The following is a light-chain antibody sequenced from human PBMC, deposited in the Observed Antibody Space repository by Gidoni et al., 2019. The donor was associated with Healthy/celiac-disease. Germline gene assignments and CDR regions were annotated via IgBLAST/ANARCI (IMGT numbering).Light chain of an antibody. CDR2: DAS. J-gene: IGKJ2*02. Sequence: DIQMTQSPSSLSASVGDRVTITCQASQDISNYLNWYQQKPGKAPKLLIYDASNLETGVPSRFSGSGSGTAFTFTISSLQPEDIATYYCQQYDNLPAWTFGQGAKLEIK. V-gene: IGKV1-33*01. CDR1: QDISNY. CDR3: QQYDNLPAWT.